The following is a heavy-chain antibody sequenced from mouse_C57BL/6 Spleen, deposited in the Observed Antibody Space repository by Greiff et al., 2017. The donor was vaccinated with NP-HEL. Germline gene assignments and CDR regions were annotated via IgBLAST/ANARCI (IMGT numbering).Heavy chain of an antibody. CDR2: IDPSDSYT. CDR3: ARGKDSSSYGSYYYAMDY. Sequence: VQLQQSGAELVMPGASVKLSCKASGYTFTSYWMHWVKQRPGQGLEWIGEIDPSDSYTNYNQKFKGKSTLTVDKSSSTAYMQLSSLTSEDSAVYYCARGKDSSSYGSYYYAMDYWGQGTSVTVSS. D-gene: IGHD1-1*01. J-gene: IGHJ4*01. V-gene: IGHV1-69*01. CDR1: GYTFTSYW.